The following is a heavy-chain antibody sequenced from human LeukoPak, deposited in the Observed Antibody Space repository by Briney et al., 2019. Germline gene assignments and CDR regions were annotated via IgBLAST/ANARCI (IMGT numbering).Heavy chain of an antibody. D-gene: IGHD3-22*01. V-gene: IGHV1-18*01. CDR2: ISAYNGNT. CDR3: ARETDYYDSSGYYVY. CDR1: GYTFTSYG. Sequence: ASVKVSCKASGYTFTSYGISWVRQAPGQGLEWMGWISAYNGNTNYAQKLQGRVTMTTDTSTSTAYMELRSLRSDDTAVYYCARETDYYDSSGYYVYWGQGTLVTVSS. J-gene: IGHJ4*02.